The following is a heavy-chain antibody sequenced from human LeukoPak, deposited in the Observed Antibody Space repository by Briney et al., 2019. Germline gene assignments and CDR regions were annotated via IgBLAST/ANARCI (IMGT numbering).Heavy chain of an antibody. CDR2: IYYSGST. Sequence: SETLSLTCTVSGGSISSYYWSWIRQPPGKGLEWIGYIYYSGSTNYNPSLKSRVTISVDTSKNQFSLKLSSVTAADTAVYYCARHRFDSSSWYYFDYWGQGTLVTVSS. CDR1: GGSISSYY. CDR3: ARHRFDSSSWYYFDY. V-gene: IGHV4-59*08. J-gene: IGHJ4*02. D-gene: IGHD6-13*01.